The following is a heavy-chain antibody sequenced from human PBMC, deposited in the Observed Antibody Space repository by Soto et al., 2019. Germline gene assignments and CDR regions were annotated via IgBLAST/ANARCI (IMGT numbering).Heavy chain of an antibody. CDR3: ARHALPYASGSYFGY. CDR2: IYYSGST. CDR1: GGSISNYY. J-gene: IGHJ4*02. V-gene: IGHV4-59*08. Sequence: QVQLQESGPGLVKPSETLSLTCTVSGGSISNYYWSWIRQPPGKGLEWIGYIYYSGSTNYNPSLKSRVTISVDTSKNQFSLKLSSVTAADTAVYYCARHALPYASGSYFGYWGQGTLVTVSS. D-gene: IGHD3-10*01.